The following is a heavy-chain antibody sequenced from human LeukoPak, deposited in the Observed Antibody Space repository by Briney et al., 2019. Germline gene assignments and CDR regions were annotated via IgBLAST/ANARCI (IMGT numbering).Heavy chain of an antibody. J-gene: IGHJ4*02. CDR1: GFTFSSYA. CDR2: ISYDGSNK. D-gene: IGHD4-17*01. CDR3: ARDGYGDYVFDY. V-gene: IGHV3-30*04. Sequence: GGSLRLSCAASGFTFSSYAMHWVRQAPGKGLEWVAVISYDGSNKYYADSVKGRFTISRDNSKNTLYLQMNSLRAEDTTVYYCARDGYGDYVFDYWGQGTLVTVSS.